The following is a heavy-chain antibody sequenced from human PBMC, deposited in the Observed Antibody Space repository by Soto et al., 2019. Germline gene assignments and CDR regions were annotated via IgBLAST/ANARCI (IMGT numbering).Heavy chain of an antibody. V-gene: IGHV3-23*01. Sequence: GGSLRLSCAASGFTVSSNYMSWVRQAPGKGLDWVSAISGSGGSTYYADSVKGRFTISRDNSKNTPYLQMNSLRAEDTAVYYCAKPLYSSGGWFDPWGQGTLVTVSS. CDR1: GFTVSSNY. CDR3: AKPLYSSGGWFDP. J-gene: IGHJ5*02. D-gene: IGHD6-19*01. CDR2: ISGSGGST.